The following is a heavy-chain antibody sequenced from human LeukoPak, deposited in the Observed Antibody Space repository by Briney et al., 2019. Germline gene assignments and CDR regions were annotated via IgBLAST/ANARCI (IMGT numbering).Heavy chain of an antibody. CDR3: AKDPRAGHSIV. Sequence: GGSLRLSCEVSGFTFTDYWMNWVRQAPGKGPEWVASIRQDGSEKTYVDSVKGRFTISRDNTKNSLSLQLNGLRAEDTAVYYCAKDPRAGHSIVWGQGTMVTVSS. CDR2: IRQDGSEK. D-gene: IGHD2/OR15-2a*01. J-gene: IGHJ3*01. V-gene: IGHV3-7*01. CDR1: GFTFTDYW.